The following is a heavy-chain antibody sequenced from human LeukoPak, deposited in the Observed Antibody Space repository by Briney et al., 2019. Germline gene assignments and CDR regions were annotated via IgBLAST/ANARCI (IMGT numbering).Heavy chain of an antibody. CDR3: ARLGTSGGEPGSLDY. Sequence: GGSLRLSCAASGFTFSTYWMHWVRQAPGKGLEWVSGINWNGGITGYVDSVKGRFTVSRDNAKNSLHLQMNSLRAEDTALYYCARLGTSGGEPGSLDYWGQGTLVTVSS. V-gene: IGHV3-20*04. D-gene: IGHD3-10*01. CDR1: GFTFSTYW. CDR2: INWNGGIT. J-gene: IGHJ4*02.